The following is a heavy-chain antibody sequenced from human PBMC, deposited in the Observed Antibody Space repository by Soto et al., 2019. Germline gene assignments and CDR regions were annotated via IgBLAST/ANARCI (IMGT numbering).Heavy chain of an antibody. CDR1: GYTFTSYG. CDR2: ISAYNGNK. V-gene: IGHV1-18*01. D-gene: IGHD6-6*01. Sequence: AAVKVSCKASGYTFTSYGMSWVGQAPGQGREGVGWISAYNGNKNYTHKLQGRVTMTTDTSTSTAYLELRSLRSDDTAVYYCARGGRSSSSDYYYYGMDVWGQETTVTVSS. J-gene: IGHJ6*02. CDR3: ARGGRSSSSDYYYYGMDV.